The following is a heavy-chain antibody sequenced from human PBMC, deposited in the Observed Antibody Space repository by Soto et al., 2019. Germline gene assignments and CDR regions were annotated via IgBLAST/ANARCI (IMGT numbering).Heavy chain of an antibody. V-gene: IGHV4-39*01. J-gene: IGHJ5*02. CDR2: MYYGGST. Sequence: PSETLSLTCSVSGGSISSSSYYWGWIRQPPGKGLEWIGSMYYGGSTYYNPSLKSRGNISVDTSKNQFSLKLSSVTAADTAVYYCARHNRIAVRPTAWFDPWGQGTLVTVSS. CDR1: GGSISSSSYY. D-gene: IGHD6-6*01. CDR3: ARHNRIAVRPTAWFDP.